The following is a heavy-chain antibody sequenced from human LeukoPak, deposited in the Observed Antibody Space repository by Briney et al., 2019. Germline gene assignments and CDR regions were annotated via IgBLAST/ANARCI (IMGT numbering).Heavy chain of an antibody. CDR3: ARVTYDSSGYYHTYYYYVDV. D-gene: IGHD3-22*01. V-gene: IGHV4-59*01. J-gene: IGHJ6*03. Sequence: PSETMSLTCTLSGRFISVFYLTWIRQPPGKGLEWIGYIYRSGSNKYNPSLKTGLTISVDPPQNQLSLNLSSLTAADTPVFYCARVTYDSSGYYHTYYYYVDVWGNGTTVTVS. CDR1: GRFISVFY. CDR2: IYRSGSN.